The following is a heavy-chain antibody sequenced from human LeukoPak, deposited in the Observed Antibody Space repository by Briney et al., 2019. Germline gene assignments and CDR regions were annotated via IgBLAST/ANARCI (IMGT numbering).Heavy chain of an antibody. Sequence: ASVKVSCKASGYTFTSYYMHWVRQAPGQGLEWMGWINPNSGGTNYAQKFQGRVTMTRDTSISTTYMELSRLRSDDTAVYYCARDQIAAAARSYYYGMDVWGQGTTVTVSS. CDR2: INPNSGGT. CDR1: GYTFTSYY. J-gene: IGHJ6*02. CDR3: ARDQIAAAARSYYYGMDV. D-gene: IGHD6-13*01. V-gene: IGHV1-2*02.